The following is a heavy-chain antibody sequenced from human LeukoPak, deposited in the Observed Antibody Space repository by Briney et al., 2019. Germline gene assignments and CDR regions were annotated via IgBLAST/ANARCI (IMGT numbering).Heavy chain of an antibody. CDR1: GGSFSGYY. V-gene: IGHV4-34*01. CDR2: INHSGST. CDR3: ARGGRGSELDY. D-gene: IGHD1-26*01. J-gene: IGHJ4*02. Sequence: SETLSLTCAVYGGSFSGYYWSWIRQPPGKGLEWSGEINHSGSTNYNPSLKSRGTISVDTSKNQFSLKLSSVTAADTAVYYCARGGRGSELDYWGQGTLVTASS.